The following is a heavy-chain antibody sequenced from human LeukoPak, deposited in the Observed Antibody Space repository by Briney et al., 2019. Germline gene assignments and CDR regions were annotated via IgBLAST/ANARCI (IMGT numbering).Heavy chain of an antibody. CDR3: ARGGGDYYFDY. J-gene: IGHJ4*02. CDR1: GSTFSNYA. D-gene: IGHD2-21*02. CDR2: ISRSGGST. V-gene: IGHV3-23*01. Sequence: GSLRLSCAASGSTFSNYAMSWVRQAPGKGLEWVSAISRSGGSTYYADSVKGRFTISRDSSKNTLYLQMNSLGAEDTAVYFCARGGGDYYFDYWGQGALVTVSS.